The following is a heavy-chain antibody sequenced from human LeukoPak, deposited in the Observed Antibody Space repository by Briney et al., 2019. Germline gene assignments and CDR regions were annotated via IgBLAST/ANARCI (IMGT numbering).Heavy chain of an antibody. D-gene: IGHD2-15*01. Sequence: ASVKVSCKASGYTFTSYDINWVRQATGQGLEWMGWMNPNSGNTGYAQEFQGRVTMNRNTSISTAYMELSSLRSEDTAVYYCARRYCSGGSCFRRKHYFDYWGQGTLVTVSS. J-gene: IGHJ4*02. V-gene: IGHV1-8*01. CDR2: MNPNSGNT. CDR1: GYTFTSYD. CDR3: ARRYCSGGSCFRRKHYFDY.